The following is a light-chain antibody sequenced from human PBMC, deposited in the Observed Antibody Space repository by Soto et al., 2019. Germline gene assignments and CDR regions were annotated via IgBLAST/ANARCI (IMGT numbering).Light chain of an antibody. CDR3: QQYGSSPWT. J-gene: IGKJ1*01. CDR1: QSVSSGY. CDR2: GAS. Sequence: EIVLTQSPGALSLSPGERATLSCRASQSVSSGYLAWYQQKPGQAPRLLIYGASSRATGIPDRFSGSGSGTDFTLTISRLEPEEFAVYYCQQYGSSPWTFGQGTKVESK. V-gene: IGKV3-20*01.